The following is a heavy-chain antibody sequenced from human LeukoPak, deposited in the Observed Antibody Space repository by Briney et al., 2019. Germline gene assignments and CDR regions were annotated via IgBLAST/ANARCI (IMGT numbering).Heavy chain of an antibody. V-gene: IGHV3-30*04. CDR2: ISDDGSKK. CDR1: GFTFSTYA. J-gene: IGHJ6*02. Sequence: GRSLRLSCAASGFTFSTYAMHWVRRAPGKGLEWVAVISDDGSKKYYADSVKGRFTISRDNSRNTVYLRMNSLRAEDTAVYYCATGKYYNFWSGYYGPGYYYYGMDVWGQGTTVTVSS. D-gene: IGHD3-3*01. CDR3: ATGKYYNFWSGYYGPGYYYYGMDV.